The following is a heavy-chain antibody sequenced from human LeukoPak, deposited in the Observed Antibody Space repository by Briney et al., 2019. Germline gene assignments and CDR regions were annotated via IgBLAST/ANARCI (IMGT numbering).Heavy chain of an antibody. Sequence: ASVKVSCKASGGTFSSYAISWVRQAPGQGLEWMGGIIPIFGTANYAQKFQGRVTITADESTSTAYMELSSLRSEDTAVYYCARVGATGFAFDIWGQGTMATVSS. CDR2: IIPIFGTA. V-gene: IGHV1-69*13. CDR1: GGTFSSYA. J-gene: IGHJ3*02. CDR3: ARVGATGFAFDI. D-gene: IGHD1-26*01.